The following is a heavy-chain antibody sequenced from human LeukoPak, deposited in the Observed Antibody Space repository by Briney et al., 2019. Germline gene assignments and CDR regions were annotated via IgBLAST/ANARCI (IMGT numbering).Heavy chain of an antibody. D-gene: IGHD7-27*01. CDR3: AKDGGLWVSAHWGDS. CDR2: ITTSDGNT. J-gene: IGHJ4*02. V-gene: IGHV3-23*01. Sequence: PGGSLGLSCAASGFTFSSYTMSWVRQVPGKGLEWVSTITTSDGNTYYADSVKGRFTVSRDNSKNTLFLQMNSLRAEDTAVYYCAKDGGLWVSAHWGDSWGRGTLVTVSS. CDR1: GFTFSSYT.